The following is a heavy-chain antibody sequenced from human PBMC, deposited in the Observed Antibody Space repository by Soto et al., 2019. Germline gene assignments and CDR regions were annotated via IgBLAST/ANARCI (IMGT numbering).Heavy chain of an antibody. J-gene: IGHJ5*02. V-gene: IGHV4-4*07. CDR1: GGSMSSDY. D-gene: IGHD3-3*01. CDR3: ARGPRFSDWFAP. CDR2: VYSSGGT. Sequence: SETLSLTCAVSGGSMSSDYWTWIRQPARKGLDLIGLVYSSGGTHYNSSLKSRVTISLDKSIYQFPLRLISVTAADKAVYYCARGPRFSDWFAPWCQRTWVTVSS.